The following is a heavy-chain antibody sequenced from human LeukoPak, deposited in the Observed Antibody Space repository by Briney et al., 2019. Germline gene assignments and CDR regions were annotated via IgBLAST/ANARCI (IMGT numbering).Heavy chain of an antibody. CDR2: LRSSSET. J-gene: IGHJ5*02. V-gene: IGHV3-48*01. D-gene: IGHD5-12*01. CDR1: GFIFSQYS. CDR3: ARDAGNSGYGCDL. Sequence: GGSLRLSCAASGFIFSQYSMNWVRQAPGKGLEWVSHLRSSSETFYADSVKGRFTISRDDARNLMYLQMNNLRGEDTAIYYCARDAGNSGYGCDLWGQGTLVTVSS.